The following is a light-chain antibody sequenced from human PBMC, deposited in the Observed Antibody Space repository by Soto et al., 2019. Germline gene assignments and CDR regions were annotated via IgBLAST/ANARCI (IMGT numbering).Light chain of an antibody. CDR1: QTISSL. Sequence: DIQMTQSPSTLSGSVGDRVTITCRASQTISSLLAWYQQKPGKAPKLLIYKASTLQSGVPSRFSGSGSGTEFTLTISSLQPEDVAIYYCQKYDNAPWTFGQGTKVDIK. J-gene: IGKJ1*01. CDR2: KAS. CDR3: QKYDNAPWT. V-gene: IGKV1-27*01.